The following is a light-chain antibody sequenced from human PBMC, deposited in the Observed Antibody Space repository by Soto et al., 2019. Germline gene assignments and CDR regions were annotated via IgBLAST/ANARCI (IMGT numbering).Light chain of an antibody. V-gene: IGLV2-14*01. CDR3: SSYTSSSTLGV. CDR1: SSDVGGYNY. Sequence: QAVVTQPASVSGSPGQSITISCTGTSSDVGGYNYVSWYQQHPGKAPKLMIYDVSNRPSGVSNRFSGSKSGNTASLTISGLQAEDEADYYCSSYTSSSTLGVFGGGTKLTAL. CDR2: DVS. J-gene: IGLJ2*01.